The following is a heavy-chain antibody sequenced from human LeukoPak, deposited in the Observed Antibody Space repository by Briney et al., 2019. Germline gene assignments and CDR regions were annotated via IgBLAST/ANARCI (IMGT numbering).Heavy chain of an antibody. J-gene: IGHJ5*02. Sequence: SETLSLTCTVSGGSISSGDFYWSWIRQPPGKGLEWIGEINHSGSTNYNPSLKSRVTISVDTSKNQFSLKLSSVTAADTAVYYCGRFALDYDFWSGYSRWFDPWGQGTLVTVSS. CDR2: INHSGST. CDR3: GRFALDYDFWSGYSRWFDP. D-gene: IGHD3-3*01. CDR1: GGSISSGDFY. V-gene: IGHV4-39*07.